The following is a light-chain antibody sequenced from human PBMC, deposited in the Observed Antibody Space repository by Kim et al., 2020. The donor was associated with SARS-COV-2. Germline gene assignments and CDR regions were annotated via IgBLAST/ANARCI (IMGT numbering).Light chain of an antibody. CDR1: QSISSW. CDR3: QQYDTYSYT. CDR2: KAS. Sequence: SASVGDRVNITCRASQSISSWLAWYQQKPGKAPEVLIYKASTLQTGVPSRFSGSGSGTEFTLTISCLQPDDFATYYCQQYDTYSYTFGQGTKLEI. V-gene: IGKV1-5*03. J-gene: IGKJ2*01.